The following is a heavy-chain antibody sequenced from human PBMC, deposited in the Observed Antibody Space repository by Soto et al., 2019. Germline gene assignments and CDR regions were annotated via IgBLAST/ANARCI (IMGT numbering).Heavy chain of an antibody. J-gene: IGHJ6*02. D-gene: IGHD6-6*01. V-gene: IGHV4-4*07. CDR2: IYTSGST. CDR3: ARDRPRNRGAAREMDV. CDR1: GGSISSYY. Sequence: SETLSLTCTVSGGSISSYYWSWIRQPAGKGLEWIGRIYTSGSTNYNPSLKSRVTMSVDTSKNQFSLKLSSVTAADTAVYYCARDRPRNRGAAREMDVWGQGTTVTVSS.